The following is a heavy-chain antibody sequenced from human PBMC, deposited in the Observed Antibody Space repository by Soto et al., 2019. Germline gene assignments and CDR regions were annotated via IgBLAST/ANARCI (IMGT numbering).Heavy chain of an antibody. CDR1: GFTFSDYY. V-gene: IGHV3-11*05. D-gene: IGHD2-2*01. CDR2: ISTSGSHT. CDR3: AKDGYSITRNKQLDY. Sequence: GGSLRLSCAASGFTFSDYYMSWFRQAPGKGLEWISYISTSGSHTNYTDSVKGRFTISRDNALNTLYLQMNSLRAEDTAVYYCAKDGYSITRNKQLDYWGQGTLVTVSS. J-gene: IGHJ4*02.